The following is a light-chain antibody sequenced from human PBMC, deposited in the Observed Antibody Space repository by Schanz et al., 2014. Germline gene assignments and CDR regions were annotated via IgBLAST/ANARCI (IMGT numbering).Light chain of an antibody. CDR1: QSVSYNY. J-gene: IGKJ4*01. CDR3: QQRTSWPLT. CDR2: DAS. Sequence: EIVLTQSPGTLSLSPGERATLSCRASQSVSYNYLAWYQQKPGQAPRLLIYDASNRATGIPARFSGSGSGADFTLTISSLEPEDFAVYYCQQRTSWPLTFGGGTKVEIK. V-gene: IGKV3-11*01.